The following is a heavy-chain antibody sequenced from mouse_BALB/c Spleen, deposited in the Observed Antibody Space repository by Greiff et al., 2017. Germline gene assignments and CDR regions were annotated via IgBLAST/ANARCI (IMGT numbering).Heavy chain of an antibody. CDR2: IYPGDGST. J-gene: IGHJ3*01. CDR3: AREVTGSFAY. CDR1: GYTFTSYD. V-gene: IGHV1S33*01. D-gene: IGHD2-13*01. Sequence: LKESGPELVKPGALVKISCKASGYTFTSYDINWVKQRPGQGLEWIGWIYPGDGSTKYNEKFKGKATLTADNSTSTAYMQLSSLTSENSAVYVGAREVTGSFAYWGQGTLVTVSA.